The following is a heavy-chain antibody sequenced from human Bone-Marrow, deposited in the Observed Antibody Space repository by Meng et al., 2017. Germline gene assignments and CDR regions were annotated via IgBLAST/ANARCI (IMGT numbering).Heavy chain of an antibody. V-gene: IGHV3-7*03. J-gene: IGHJ6*02. CDR2: IKQDGSEK. CDR1: GFTFSSYW. Sequence: GESLKISCAASGFTFSSYWMSWVRQAPGKGLEWVANIKQDGSEKYYVDSVKGRFTSSRDNSKNTLYLQMNSLRAEDTAVYYCAKALLWFGESYYYYGMDVWGQGTTVTVSS. D-gene: IGHD3-10*01. CDR3: AKALLWFGESYYYYGMDV.